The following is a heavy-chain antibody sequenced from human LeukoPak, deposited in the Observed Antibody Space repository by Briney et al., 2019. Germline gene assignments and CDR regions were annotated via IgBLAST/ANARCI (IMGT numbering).Heavy chain of an antibody. CDR2: INPSGGST. J-gene: IGHJ4*02. CDR1: GYTFTSYY. V-gene: IGHV1-46*01. D-gene: IGHD3-3*01. CDR3: ARDLLSSSQEDIRFLEWXLEPSFDY. Sequence: EASVKVSCKASGYTFTSYYMHWVRQAPGQGLEWMGIINPSGGSTSYAQKFQGRVTMTRDTSTSTVYMELSSLRSEDTAVYYCARDLLSSSQEDIRFLEWXLEPSFDYWGQGTLVTVSX.